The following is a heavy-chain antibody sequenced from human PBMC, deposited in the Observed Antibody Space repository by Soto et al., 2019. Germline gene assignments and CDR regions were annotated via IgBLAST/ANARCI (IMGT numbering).Heavy chain of an antibody. Sequence: QVQLVQSGAEVKKPGASVKVSCKASGYTFTSYDINWVRQATGQGLEWMGWMNPNSGNTGYAQKFQGRVTLTTDTARRTGYTELGSLRSEGPGVYYRAREGGMMTFGVVIANWFDPWGQGTLVTVSS. V-gene: IGHV1-8*01. D-gene: IGHD3-16*02. CDR2: MNPNSGNT. CDR1: GYTFTSYD. J-gene: IGHJ5*02. CDR3: AREGGMMTFGVVIANWFDP.